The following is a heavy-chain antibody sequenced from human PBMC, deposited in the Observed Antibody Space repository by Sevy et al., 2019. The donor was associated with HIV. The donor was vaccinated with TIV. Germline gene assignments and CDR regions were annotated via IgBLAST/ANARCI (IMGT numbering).Heavy chain of an antibody. CDR3: ARDPAIRGRYYYYGMDV. J-gene: IGHJ6*02. V-gene: IGHV3-74*01. CDR2: INSDGSST. Sequence: GGSLRLSCAASGFTFSSYWMHWVRQAPGKGLVWVSRINSDGSSTSYADSVKGRFTISRDNAKNTLYLQMNSLRAEDTAVYYCARDPAIRGRYYYYGMDVWGQGTTVTVSS. D-gene: IGHD3-10*01. CDR1: GFTFSSYW.